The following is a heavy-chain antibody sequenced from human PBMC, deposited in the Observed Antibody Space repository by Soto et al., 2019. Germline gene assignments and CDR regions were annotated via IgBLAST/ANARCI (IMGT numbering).Heavy chain of an antibody. CDR2: FDGEDGQT. Sequence: ASVKVSCKVSGYSFSEMSMHWVRQTPEKGLEWMGSFDGEDGQTMYAQKFQGRVTITADESTSTAYMELSSLRSEDTAVYYCARERDRGASSYLSAGSYFDYWGQGTLVTVSS. D-gene: IGHD3-16*02. J-gene: IGHJ4*02. CDR1: GYSFSEMS. CDR3: ARERDRGASSYLSAGSYFDY. V-gene: IGHV1-24*01.